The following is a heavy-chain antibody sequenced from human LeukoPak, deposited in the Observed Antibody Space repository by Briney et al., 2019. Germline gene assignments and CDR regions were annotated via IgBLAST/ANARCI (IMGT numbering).Heavy chain of an antibody. Sequence: GGSLRLSCAASGFTFSDYYMSWIRHAPGKELVWVSYISSSGSTIYYADSVRGRFTISRDNDKNALYLQMNSLRAEDTAVYYCAREGDYYGSGSYVDYWGQGTLVTVSS. V-gene: IGHV3-11*01. J-gene: IGHJ4*02. CDR2: ISSSGSTI. CDR3: AREGDYYGSGSYVDY. CDR1: GFTFSDYY. D-gene: IGHD3-10*01.